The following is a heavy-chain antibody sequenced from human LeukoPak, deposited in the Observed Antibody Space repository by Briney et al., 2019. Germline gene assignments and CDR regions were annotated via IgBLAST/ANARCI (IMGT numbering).Heavy chain of an antibody. CDR1: GFTFSSYW. V-gene: IGHV3-7*01. D-gene: IGHD1-26*01. CDR3: ARDPGGSFSDWFDP. J-gene: IGHJ5*02. CDR2: IKQDGSEK. Sequence: PGGSLRLSCAASGFTFSSYWMSWVRQAPGKGLEWVANIKQDGSEKYYVDSVKGQFTISRDNAENSLYLQMNSLRAEDTAVYYCARDPGGSFSDWFDPWGQGTLVTVSS.